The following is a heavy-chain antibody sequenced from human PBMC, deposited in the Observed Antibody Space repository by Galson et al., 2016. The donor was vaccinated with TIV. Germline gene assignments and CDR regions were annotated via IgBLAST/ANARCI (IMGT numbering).Heavy chain of an antibody. V-gene: IGHV1-3*01. D-gene: IGHD2-21*01. CDR3: ARPPYCGGDCYKYDY. CDR1: GYTLTIYA. J-gene: IGHJ4*02. Sequence: SVKVSCKASGYTLTIYAMHWVRQAPGQRLEWMGWINAGNGKTKYSQKFQGRLTITRDTSASTAYMELSGLRSDDTAVYYCARPPYCGGDCYKYDYWGQGTLVTVSS. CDR2: INAGNGKT.